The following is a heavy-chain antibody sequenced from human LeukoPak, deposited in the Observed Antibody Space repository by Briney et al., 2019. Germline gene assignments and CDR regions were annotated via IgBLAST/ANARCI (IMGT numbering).Heavy chain of an antibody. CDR2: INAKGGT. V-gene: IGHV1-2*02. J-gene: IGHJ4*02. D-gene: IGHD6-6*01. Sequence: ASVKVSCKASGYTFSGYYMHWVRHAPGQGLEWMGWINAKGGTNYAQKFQGRVTMTGDTSIRTAYMELSRLRSDDTAVYYCARGRYTTSSDLFDYWGQGTLVTVSS. CDR1: GYTFSGYY. CDR3: ARGRYTTSSDLFDY.